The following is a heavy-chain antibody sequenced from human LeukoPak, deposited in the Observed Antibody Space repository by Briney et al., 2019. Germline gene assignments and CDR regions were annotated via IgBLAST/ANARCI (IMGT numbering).Heavy chain of an antibody. J-gene: IGHJ6*02. Sequence: SETLSLTCTVSGGSISNYYWSWVRQPPGKGLEWIGYMAYSGSTNYNPSLRSRVAISEDTSRNQFSLRLNSVTAADTAVYYCARHIPVIWSSGYYYGMDVWGQGTTVTVSS. CDR1: GGSISNYY. CDR3: ARHIPVIWSSGYYYGMDV. CDR2: MAYSGST. V-gene: IGHV4-59*08. D-gene: IGHD3-3*01.